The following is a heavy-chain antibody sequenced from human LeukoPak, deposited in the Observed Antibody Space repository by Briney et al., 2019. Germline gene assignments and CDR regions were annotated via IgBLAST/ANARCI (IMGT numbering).Heavy chain of an antibody. Sequence: SETLSLTCTVSGGSISSGDYYWSWIRQPPGKGLEWIGYIYYSGSTYYNPSLKSRVTISVDTSKNQFSLKLSSVTAADTAVYYCARDDTFVAGMFDYWGQGTLVTVSS. CDR3: ARDDTFVAGMFDY. J-gene: IGHJ4*02. CDR2: IYYSGST. D-gene: IGHD6-19*01. CDR1: GGSISSGDYY. V-gene: IGHV4-30-4*01.